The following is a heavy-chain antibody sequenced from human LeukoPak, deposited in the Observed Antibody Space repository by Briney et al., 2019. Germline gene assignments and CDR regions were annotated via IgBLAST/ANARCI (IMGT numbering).Heavy chain of an antibody. J-gene: IGHJ3*01. CDR2: IIPLFHTA. Sequence: SVKVSCKSSGGVFSSNAVTWVRQAPGQGLEWMGGIIPLFHTADYAQQFRDRVTITADESTTTVYMDLSSLTPEDTAVYYCARTRPGSVTTPNSDAFDVWGQGTMVSVSS. CDR1: GGVFSSNA. D-gene: IGHD4-17*01. CDR3: ARTRPGSVTTPNSDAFDV. V-gene: IGHV1-69*13.